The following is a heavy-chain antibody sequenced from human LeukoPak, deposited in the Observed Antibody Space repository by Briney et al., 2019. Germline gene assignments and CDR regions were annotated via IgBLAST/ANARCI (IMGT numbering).Heavy chain of an antibody. Sequence: ASVKVSCKASGYTFTSYYMHWVRQAPGQGLEWMGIINPSGGCTSYAQKFQGRVTMTRDTSTSTVYMELSSLRSEDTAVYYCARGDYYYDSSGYYYFDYWGQGTLVTVSS. CDR3: ARGDYYYDSSGYYYFDY. CDR2: INPSGGCT. J-gene: IGHJ4*02. D-gene: IGHD3-22*01. CDR1: GYTFTSYY. V-gene: IGHV1-46*01.